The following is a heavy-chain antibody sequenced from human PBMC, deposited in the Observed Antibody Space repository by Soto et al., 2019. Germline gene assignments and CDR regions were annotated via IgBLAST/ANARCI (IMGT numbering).Heavy chain of an antibody. CDR2: ILPIINKS. V-gene: IGHV1-69*01. J-gene: IGHJ4*02. D-gene: IGHD6-13*01. CDR3: ARSVAGSAGGYDR. Sequence: QVQLVQPGAEVKRPGSSMRVSCKASGGTFGTYTIAWLRQPPGQGPEWMGGILPIINKSNYAQKFQGRVTITADESTSTAYMELNSLRFGDTAVYYCARSVAGSAGGYDRWGQGTRVTVS. CDR1: GGTFGTYT.